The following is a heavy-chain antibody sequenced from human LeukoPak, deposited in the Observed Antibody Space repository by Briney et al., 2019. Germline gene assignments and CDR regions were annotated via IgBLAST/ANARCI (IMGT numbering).Heavy chain of an antibody. CDR2: ISAYNGNT. V-gene: IGHV1-18*01. CDR3: ARDYDILTGYYAFDP. D-gene: IGHD3-9*01. Sequence: ASVKVSCKASGYTFTSYGISWVRQAPGQGLEWMGWISAYNGNTNYAQKLQGRVTMTTDTFTSTAYMELRSLRSDDTAVYYCARDYDILTGYYAFDPWGQGTLVTVSS. J-gene: IGHJ5*02. CDR1: GYTFTSYG.